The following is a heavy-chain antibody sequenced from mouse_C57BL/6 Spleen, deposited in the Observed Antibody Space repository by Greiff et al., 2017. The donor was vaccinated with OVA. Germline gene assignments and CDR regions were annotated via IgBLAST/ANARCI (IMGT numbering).Heavy chain of an antibody. D-gene: IGHD1-1*01. Sequence: VQLQQSGPELVKPGASVTISCKASGYAFSSSWMNWVKQRPGKGLEWIGRIYPGDGDTNYNGKFKGKATLTADKSSSTAYMQLSSLTSEDSAVYFCARDAGGSRTWFAYWGQGTLVTVSA. CDR2: IYPGDGDT. CDR1: GYAFSSSW. V-gene: IGHV1-82*01. CDR3: ARDAGGSRTWFAY. J-gene: IGHJ3*01.